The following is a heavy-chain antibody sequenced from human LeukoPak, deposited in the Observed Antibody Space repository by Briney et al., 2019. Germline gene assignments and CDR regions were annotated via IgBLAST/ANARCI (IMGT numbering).Heavy chain of an antibody. D-gene: IGHD1-14*01. CDR1: GFTVRSNY. V-gene: IGHV3-66*01. CDR2: IYSGGST. Sequence: PGGSLRLSCAASGFTVRSNYMSWVRQAPGKGLEWVSVIYSGGSTYYADSVKGRFTISRDNSKNTLYLQMNSLRAEDTAVYYCARVTRNDAFDIWGQGTMVTVSS. CDR3: ARVTRNDAFDI. J-gene: IGHJ3*02.